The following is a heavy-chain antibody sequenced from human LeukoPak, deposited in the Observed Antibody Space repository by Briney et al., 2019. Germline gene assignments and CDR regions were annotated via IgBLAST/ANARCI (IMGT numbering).Heavy chain of an antibody. V-gene: IGHV1-46*01. Sequence: GASVKVSCKASGYTFTSYYMHWVRQAPGQGLEWMGIINPSGGSTSYAQKFQGRVTMTRDTSTSTVHMELSSLRSEDTAVYYCARDLLSRITMVRGVIMFDPWGQGTLVTVSS. D-gene: IGHD3-10*01. CDR1: GYTFTSYY. CDR2: INPSGGST. J-gene: IGHJ5*02. CDR3: ARDLLSRITMVRGVIMFDP.